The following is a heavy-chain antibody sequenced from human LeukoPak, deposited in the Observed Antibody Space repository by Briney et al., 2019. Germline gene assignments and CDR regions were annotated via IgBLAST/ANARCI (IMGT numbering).Heavy chain of an antibody. V-gene: IGHV4-34*01. CDR2: SNDSGGT. CDR3: ARGRRTRVYSSGWSFDY. Sequence: SETLSLTCTVSGGSISSYYWSWIRQPPGKRLEWVGESNDSGGTNYNPSLKSRVTISADKSKNQVSLKLSSVTAADTAVYYCARGRRTRVYSSGWSFDYWGQGTLVTVSS. J-gene: IGHJ4*02. CDR1: GGSISSYY. D-gene: IGHD6-19*01.